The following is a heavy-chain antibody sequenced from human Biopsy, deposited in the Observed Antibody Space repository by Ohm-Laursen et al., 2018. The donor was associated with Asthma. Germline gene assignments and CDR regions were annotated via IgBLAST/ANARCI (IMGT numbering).Heavy chain of an antibody. CDR2: SSVYNGNT. J-gene: IGHJ6*02. V-gene: IGHV1-18*01. CDR3: ARAVDYSHYYGIDV. D-gene: IGHD3-10*01. Sequence: ASVKVSCKTSVYTFNSAGLTWVRQAPGQGLEWMGWSSVYNGNTKVAQKLQDRVTMITDTSTSTAYMELRSLRSDDTAVYFCARAVDYSHYYGIDVWGQGTTVTVS. CDR1: VYTFNSAG.